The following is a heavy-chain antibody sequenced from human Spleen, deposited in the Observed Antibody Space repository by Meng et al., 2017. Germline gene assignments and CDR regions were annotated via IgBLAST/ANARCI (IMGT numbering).Heavy chain of an antibody. Sequence: GSLRLSCVVSGGSFSGYYWTWIRQPPGKGLEWIGEVNHSGNTDYNPSLKSRLTISGDTSKNQFSLKLSSVTAADTAVYYCARALEYTGSYFYWGQGTLVTVSS. J-gene: IGHJ4*02. V-gene: IGHV4-34*01. D-gene: IGHD3-10*01. CDR3: ARALEYTGSYFY. CDR1: GGSFSGYY. CDR2: VNHSGNT.